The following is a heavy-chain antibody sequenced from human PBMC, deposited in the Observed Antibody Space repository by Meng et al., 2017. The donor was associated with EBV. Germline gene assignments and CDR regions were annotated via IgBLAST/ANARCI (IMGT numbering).Heavy chain of an antibody. D-gene: IGHD3-10*01. CDR3: ASESGRGYTPDY. CDR2: FLPRLGAP. CDR1: GGPFRYYA. J-gene: IGHJ4*02. Sequence: QGQLVQFAAEVKKHGSSVKVSCKTSGGPFRYYAISWVRQAPGQGLEWLGGFLPRLGAPNYAQKFHGRVKITADESTSTHYMDLSSLRSEDTAIYYCASESGRGYTPDYWGQGTLVTVSS. V-gene: IGHV1-69*01.